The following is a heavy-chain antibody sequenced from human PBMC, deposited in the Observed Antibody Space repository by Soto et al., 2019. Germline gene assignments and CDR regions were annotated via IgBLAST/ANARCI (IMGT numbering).Heavy chain of an antibody. CDR3: ANDYGWYSSSWYGSDCAI. CDR2: ISWNSGSI. CDR1: GFTFDDYA. J-gene: IGHJ3*02. D-gene: IGHD6-13*01. Sequence: EVQLVESGGGLVQPGRSLRLSCAASGFTFDDYAMHWVRQAPGKGLEWVSGISWNSGSIGYADSVKGRFTISRDNAKDSLYLQLNSLSAEETALYSCANDYGWYSSSWYGSDCAIWGQGTMVTVSS. V-gene: IGHV3-9*01.